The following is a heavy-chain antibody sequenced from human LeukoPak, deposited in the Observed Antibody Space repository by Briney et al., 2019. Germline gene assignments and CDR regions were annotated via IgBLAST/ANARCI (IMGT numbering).Heavy chain of an antibody. Sequence: GGSLRLPCAASGFTFSSYSMNWVRQAPGKGLEWVSYISSSSSTIYYADSVKGRFTISRDNAKNSLYLQMNSLRAEDTAVYYCARLSDYDFWSGPYPYYYYYYGMDVWGQGTTVTVSS. CDR1: GFTFSSYS. V-gene: IGHV3-48*01. CDR3: ARLSDYDFWSGPYPYYYYYYGMDV. J-gene: IGHJ6*02. CDR2: ISSSSSTI. D-gene: IGHD3-3*01.